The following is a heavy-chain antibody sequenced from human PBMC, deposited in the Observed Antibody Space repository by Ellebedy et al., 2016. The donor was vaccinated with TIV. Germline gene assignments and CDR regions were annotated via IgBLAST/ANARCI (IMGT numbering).Heavy chain of an antibody. D-gene: IGHD2-8*01. CDR1: GYSFTAYN. Sequence: AASVKVSCKASGYSFTAYNIHWVRQAPGQGLEWMGWIDPDSGATNFAENFQGRVTMTRDTSVSTGYMELRRLTADDTAIYYCARDLMAALGRVYWGQGTLVTVSS. V-gene: IGHV1-2*02. J-gene: IGHJ4*02. CDR2: IDPDSGAT. CDR3: ARDLMAALGRVY.